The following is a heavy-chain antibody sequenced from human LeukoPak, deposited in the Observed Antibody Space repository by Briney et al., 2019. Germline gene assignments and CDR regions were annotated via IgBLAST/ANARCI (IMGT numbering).Heavy chain of an antibody. CDR2: IYYSGNT. Sequence: SETLSLTCTVSGGSIRSSYYYWGWIRQPPGKGLEWIGYIYYSGNTNYNPSLKSRVTISLDTSRTQFSLKLNSVTAADTAVYFCARQLSHWFDPWGPGTLVTVSS. J-gene: IGHJ5*02. CDR1: GGSIRSSYYY. CDR3: ARQLSHWFDP. V-gene: IGHV4-61*05. D-gene: IGHD5-24*01.